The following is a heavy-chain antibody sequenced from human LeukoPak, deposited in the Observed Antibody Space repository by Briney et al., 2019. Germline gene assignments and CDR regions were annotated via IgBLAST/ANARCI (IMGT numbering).Heavy chain of an antibody. CDR2: IYYSGNT. CDR1: GGSISTFY. Sequence: PSETLSLTCTVSGGSISTFYWSWIRQPQGKGLEWIGYIYYSGNTNYNPSLKSRVTISVDTSKNQFYLNLTSVTAADTAVYYCARGASGYNHGWGQGTLVTVSS. J-gene: IGHJ4*02. D-gene: IGHD5-18*01. V-gene: IGHV4-59*01. CDR3: ARGASGYNHG.